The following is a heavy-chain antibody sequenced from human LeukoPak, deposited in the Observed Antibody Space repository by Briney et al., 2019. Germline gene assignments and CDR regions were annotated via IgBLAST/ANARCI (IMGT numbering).Heavy chain of an antibody. V-gene: IGHV4-39*01. CDR2: IYNSGST. Sequence: SETPSHSCTDSGGSKSSMKACSAWIRQPPGKGLEWIGTIYNSGSTYYSPSLKSRFTMSVDTSNKQMSLKLSSVTAADTAVYDCASKVAGWMIDYEGRGQGTLV. CDR1: GGSKSSMKAC. J-gene: IGHJ1*01. D-gene: IGHD4/OR15-4a*01. CDR3: ASKVAGWMIDYEG.